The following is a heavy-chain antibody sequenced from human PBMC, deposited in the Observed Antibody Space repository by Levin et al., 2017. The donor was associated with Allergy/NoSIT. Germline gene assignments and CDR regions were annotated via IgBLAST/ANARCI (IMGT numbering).Heavy chain of an antibody. CDR2: ICHSGST. V-gene: IGHV4-34*01. D-gene: IGHD2-21*01. CDR1: GGSYSDFH. CDR3: TGGLDSRKNGY. Sequence: SETLSLTCAVSGGSYSDFHWSWIRQPPGKGLEWIAEICHSGSTDYNPSLKSRVTISVDTSKNQFSLKLSSVTAADTAVYYCTGGLDSRKNGYWGQGTLVTVSS. J-gene: IGHJ4*02.